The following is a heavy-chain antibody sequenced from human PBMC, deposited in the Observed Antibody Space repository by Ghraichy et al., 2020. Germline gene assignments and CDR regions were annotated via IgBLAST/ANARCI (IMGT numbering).Heavy chain of an antibody. CDR3: AKDVTQDGVWDIDY. CDR2: IIGAGTT. V-gene: IGHV3-23*01. Sequence: GESLNISCAASGFNFGIFAMSWVRQAPGKRLEWVSGIIGAGTTYYADSVRGRFIISRDNSKNKLFLQLNSLRAEDTAIYYCAKDVTQDGVWDIDYWGQGIPVTVSS. D-gene: IGHD1-26*01. CDR1: GFNFGIFA. J-gene: IGHJ4*02.